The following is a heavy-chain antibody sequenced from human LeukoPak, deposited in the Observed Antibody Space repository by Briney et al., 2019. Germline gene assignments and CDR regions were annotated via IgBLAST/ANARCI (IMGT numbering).Heavy chain of an antibody. J-gene: IGHJ4*02. CDR2: INPNNGGT. Sequence: ASVKVSCKASGYIFTAYYMHWVRQAPGQGLEWMGWINPNNGGTNYAQKFQGRVTMTRDTSISTAYMELRRLRSDDTAVYYCAEDPRRQFDYRGQGTLVTVSS. CDR3: AEDPRRQFDY. CDR1: GYIFTAYY. D-gene: IGHD2-15*01. V-gene: IGHV1-2*02.